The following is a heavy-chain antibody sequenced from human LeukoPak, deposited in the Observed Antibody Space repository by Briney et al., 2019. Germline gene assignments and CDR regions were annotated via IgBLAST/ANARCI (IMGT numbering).Heavy chain of an antibody. J-gene: IGHJ4*02. Sequence: GGSLRLSCAASGFTFSSYVMSWVRQAPGKGLEWVSAISGSGGSTYCADSVKGRFTISRDNSKNTLYLQMNSLRAEDTAVYYCAKGGAAARPFDYWGQGTLVTVSS. CDR2: ISGSGGST. CDR1: GFTFSSYV. CDR3: AKGGAAARPFDY. D-gene: IGHD6-6*01. V-gene: IGHV3-23*01.